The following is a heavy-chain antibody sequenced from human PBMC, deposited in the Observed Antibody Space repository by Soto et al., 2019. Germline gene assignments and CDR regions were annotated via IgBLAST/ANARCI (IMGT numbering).Heavy chain of an antibody. Sequence: GESLKISCKGSGYSFTSYWIGWVRQMPGKGLEWMGIIYPGDSDTRCSPSFQGQVTISADKSISTAYLQWSSLKASDTAMYYCARLGVRYFDWLDRFDPWGQGTLVTVSS. D-gene: IGHD3-9*01. CDR3: ARLGVRYFDWLDRFDP. J-gene: IGHJ5*02. CDR2: IYPGDSDT. V-gene: IGHV5-51*01. CDR1: GYSFTSYW.